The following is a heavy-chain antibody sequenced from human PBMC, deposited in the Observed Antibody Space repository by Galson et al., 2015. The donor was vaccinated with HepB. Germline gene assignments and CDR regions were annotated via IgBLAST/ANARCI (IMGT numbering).Heavy chain of an antibody. Sequence: SLRLSCAASGFTVSSNYMSWVRQAPGKGLEWVSVIYSGGSTYYADSVKGRFTISRDNSKNTLYLQMNSLRAEDTAVYYCARDGEGSGSYHKGPYGMDVWGQGTTVTVSS. CDR1: GFTVSSNY. D-gene: IGHD3-10*01. CDR3: ARDGEGSGSYHKGPYGMDV. V-gene: IGHV3-66*01. CDR2: IYSGGST. J-gene: IGHJ6*02.